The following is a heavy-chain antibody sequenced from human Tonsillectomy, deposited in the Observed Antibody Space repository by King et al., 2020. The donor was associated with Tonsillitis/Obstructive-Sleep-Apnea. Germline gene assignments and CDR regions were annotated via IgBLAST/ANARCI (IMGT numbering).Heavy chain of an antibody. CDR2: ISYDASNK. D-gene: IGHD3-10*01. CDR3: AREHVGTMYFDY. J-gene: IGHJ4*02. CDR1: GFTFSSYA. V-gene: IGHV3-30*01. Sequence: VQLVESGGGVVQPGRSLRLSCAASGFTFSSYAMHWVRQAPGKGLEGVAVISYDASNKYYADSVKGRFTISRDNSKNTLYLQMNRLRAEDTAVYYCAREHVGTMYFDYWGQGTLVTVSS.